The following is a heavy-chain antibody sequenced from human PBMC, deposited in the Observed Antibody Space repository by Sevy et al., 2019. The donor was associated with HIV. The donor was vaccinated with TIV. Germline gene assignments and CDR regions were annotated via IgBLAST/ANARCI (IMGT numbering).Heavy chain of an antibody. V-gene: IGHV3-49*03. CDR1: GFTFGDYA. J-gene: IGHJ4*02. D-gene: IGHD2-2*03. CDR3: SRALATVDIPEYYFDY. Sequence: GGSLRLSCTSSGFTFGDYAMSWFRQAPGKGLEWVAFIRRNSYEPYGGTTEYAASVKGRFTISRDDSKSIAYLQMNSLKTEDTAVYYCSRALATVDIPEYYFDYWGQGVLVTVSS. CDR2: IRRNSYEPYGGTT.